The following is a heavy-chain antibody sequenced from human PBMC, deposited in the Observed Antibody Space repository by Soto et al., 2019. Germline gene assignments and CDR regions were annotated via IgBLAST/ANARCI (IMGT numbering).Heavy chain of an antibody. D-gene: IGHD2-15*01. CDR1: GFTFSSYW. J-gene: IGHJ3*02. CDR2: INSDGSST. Sequence: GGSLRLSCAASGFTFSSYWMHWVRQAPGKGLVWVSRINSDGSSTSYADSVKGRFTISRDNAKNTLYLQMNSLRAEDTAVYYCARDGPRYCSGGSCYAEDAFDIWGQGTMVTVS. CDR3: ARDGPRYCSGGSCYAEDAFDI. V-gene: IGHV3-74*01.